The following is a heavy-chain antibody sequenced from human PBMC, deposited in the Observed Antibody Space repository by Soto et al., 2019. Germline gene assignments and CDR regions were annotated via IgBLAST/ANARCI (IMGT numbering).Heavy chain of an antibody. Sequence: PSETLSLTCNVSGGSISNYYWTWVRQSPEKGLEWIGYMYYNGNINYNPSLKSRVTISIDTSKNQFSLTLKSVTAADTAVYYCASGGNWFDPWVQGVLVTVSS. J-gene: IGHJ5*02. CDR2: MYYNGNI. CDR3: ASGGNWFDP. CDR1: GGSISNYY. D-gene: IGHD3-16*01. V-gene: IGHV4-59*01.